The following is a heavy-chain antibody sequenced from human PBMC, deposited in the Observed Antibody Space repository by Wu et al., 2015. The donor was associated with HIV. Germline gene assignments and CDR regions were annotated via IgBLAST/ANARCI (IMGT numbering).Heavy chain of an antibody. V-gene: IGHV1-46*03. CDR3: ARVLRYFDWLSLDAFDI. CDR2: INPDGGST. J-gene: IGHJ3*02. Sequence: QVQLLQSGAEVKKPGASVKVSCKASGYSFPNYYIHWVRQAPGQGLEWMGMINPDGGSTTYGQKFQDRVTVTRDTSTRTVYMELSSLRSDDTAVYYCARVLRYFDWLSLDAFDIWGQGTMVTVSS. CDR1: GYSFPNYY. D-gene: IGHD3-9*01.